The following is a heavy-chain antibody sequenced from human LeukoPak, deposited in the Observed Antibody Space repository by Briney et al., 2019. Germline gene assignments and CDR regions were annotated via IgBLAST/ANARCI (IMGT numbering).Heavy chain of an antibody. V-gene: IGHV1-2*02. Sequence: VSVNVSCKTSGYTFTGYYIHWVRRAPGQGLEWMGWINPSSGGTKYAQNFQGRVTMTRDTSISTAYMELSRLRSDDTAVYYCVRDDVSPWGQGTLVTVSS. CDR1: GYTFTGYY. CDR3: VRDDVSP. J-gene: IGHJ5*02. CDR2: INPSSGGT.